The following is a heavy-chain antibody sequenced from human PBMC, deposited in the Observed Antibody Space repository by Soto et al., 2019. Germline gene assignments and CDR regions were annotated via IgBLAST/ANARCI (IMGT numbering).Heavy chain of an antibody. Sequence: QITLKESGPTLVKPTQTLTLTCTFSGFSLSTSGVGVGWIRQPPGKALEWLALIYWDDDKRYSPSLKSRLTITKDTSKNQVVLTMTNMDPVDTATYYCAHRVGHEYYFDYWGQGTLVTVSS. CDR2: IYWDDDK. CDR1: GFSLSTSGVG. J-gene: IGHJ4*02. CDR3: AHRVGHEYYFDY. V-gene: IGHV2-5*02.